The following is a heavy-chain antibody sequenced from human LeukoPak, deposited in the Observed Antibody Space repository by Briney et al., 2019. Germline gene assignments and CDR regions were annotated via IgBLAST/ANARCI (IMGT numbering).Heavy chain of an antibody. D-gene: IGHD3-3*01. Sequence: SETLSLTCTVSGGSIGSSYWSWIRQPPGKGLEWIGYISNSGSTTYSPSLKSRLTISVHMSKNQFSLHLHSVTTADTAVYYCARAQYDGLSTGYTGGFYYMDVWGKGTTVSVSS. CDR1: GGSIGSSY. J-gene: IGHJ6*03. V-gene: IGHV4-59*01. CDR3: ARAQYDGLSTGYTGGFYYMDV. CDR2: ISNSGST.